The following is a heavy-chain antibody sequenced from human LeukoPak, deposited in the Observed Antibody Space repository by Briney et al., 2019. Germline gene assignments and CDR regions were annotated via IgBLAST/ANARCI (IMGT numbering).Heavy chain of an antibody. J-gene: IGHJ3*02. D-gene: IGHD1-20*01. CDR2: INCNGGST. Sequence: RPGGSLRLSCAASGFTFNDYGMSWVRQAPGKGLEWVSGINCNGGSTYYADSVKGRFTISRNSAKNSLYLQMNSLRAEDTALYYCARVLRITGMTDAFDIWGEGTMVTVSS. V-gene: IGHV3-20*04. CDR3: ARVLRITGMTDAFDI. CDR1: GFTFNDYG.